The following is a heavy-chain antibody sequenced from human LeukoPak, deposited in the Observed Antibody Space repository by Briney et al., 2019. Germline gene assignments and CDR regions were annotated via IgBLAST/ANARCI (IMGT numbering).Heavy chain of an antibody. Sequence: ASVKDSCKASGYTFTGYYMHWVRQAPGQGLEWMGWINPNSGGTNYAQKFQGRVTMTRDTSISTAYMELSRLRSDDTAVYYCARKSDSYYDILTGYSIFDYWGQGTLVTVSS. CDR3: ARKSDSYYDILTGYSIFDY. J-gene: IGHJ4*02. CDR2: INPNSGGT. D-gene: IGHD3-9*01. CDR1: GYTFTGYY. V-gene: IGHV1-2*02.